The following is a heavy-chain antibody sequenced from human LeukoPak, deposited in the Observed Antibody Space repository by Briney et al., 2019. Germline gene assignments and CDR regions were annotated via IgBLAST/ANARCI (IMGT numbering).Heavy chain of an antibody. CDR2: IRYDGSNK. J-gene: IGHJ4*02. Sequence: GGSLRLSCAASGFTFSSYGMHWVRQAPGKGLEWVAFIRYDGSNKYYADSVKGRFTISRDNSKNTLYLQMNSLRAEDTAVYYCAKEYYDILTGYCFDYWGQGTLVTVSS. V-gene: IGHV3-30*02. D-gene: IGHD3-9*01. CDR3: AKEYYDILTGYCFDY. CDR1: GFTFSSYG.